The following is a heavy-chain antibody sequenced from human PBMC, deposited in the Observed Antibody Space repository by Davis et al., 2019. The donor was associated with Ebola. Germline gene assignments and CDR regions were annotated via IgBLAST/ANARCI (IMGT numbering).Heavy chain of an antibody. CDR2: IYYSGST. CDR3: ASYSGSYSRAFDI. J-gene: IGHJ3*02. V-gene: IGHV4-59*01. Sequence: PSETLSLTCTVSGGSISSYYWSWIRQPPGKGLEWIGYIYYSGSTNYNPSLKSRVTISVDTSKNQFSLKLSSVTAADTAVYYCASYSGSYSRAFDIWGQGTTVTVSS. D-gene: IGHD1-26*01. CDR1: GGSISSYY.